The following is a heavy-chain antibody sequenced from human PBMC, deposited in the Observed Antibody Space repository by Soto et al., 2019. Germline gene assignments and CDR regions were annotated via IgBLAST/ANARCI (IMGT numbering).Heavy chain of an antibody. J-gene: IGHJ4*02. CDR1: GDSVSRHSAA. CDR3: ARCMSGGRGVDH. Sequence: APTLSLTCAISGDSVSRHSAAWPCLRQAPSRGLEWLGRTYYRSEWYNDYAVSVKSRIRINPDRSKNQFSLQLDSATPDDTALYYCARCMSGGRGVDHSGTGTLVTV. D-gene: IGHD1-26*01. CDR2: TYYRSEWYN. V-gene: IGHV6-1*01.